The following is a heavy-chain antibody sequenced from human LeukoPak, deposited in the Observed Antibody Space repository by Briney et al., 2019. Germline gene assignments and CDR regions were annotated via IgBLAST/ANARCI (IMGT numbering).Heavy chain of an antibody. D-gene: IGHD3-3*01. CDR2: IYYSGST. CDR1: GGSISSSSYY. Sequence: TSETLSLTCTVSGGSISSSSYYWGWIRQPPGKGLEWIGSIYYSGSTYYNPSLKSRVTISVDTSKNQFSLKLSSVTAADTAVYYCASSITIFGAVQPFDYWGQGTLVTVSS. V-gene: IGHV4-39*01. J-gene: IGHJ4*02. CDR3: ASSITIFGAVQPFDY.